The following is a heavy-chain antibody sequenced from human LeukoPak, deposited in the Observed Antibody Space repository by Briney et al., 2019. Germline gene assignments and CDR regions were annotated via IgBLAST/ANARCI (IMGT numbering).Heavy chain of an antibody. Sequence: PSETLSLTCTVSGGSISSSSYYWGWIRQPPGTGLEWIGSIYYSGSTYYNPSLKSRVTISVDTSKNQFSLKLSSVTAADTAVYYCARTTEEYYGSGKFRKYYSYYYYMDVWGKGTTVTVSS. CDR3: ARTTEEYYGSGKFRKYYSYYYYMDV. D-gene: IGHD3-10*01. CDR2: IYYSGST. CDR1: GGSISSSSYY. V-gene: IGHV4-39*07. J-gene: IGHJ6*03.